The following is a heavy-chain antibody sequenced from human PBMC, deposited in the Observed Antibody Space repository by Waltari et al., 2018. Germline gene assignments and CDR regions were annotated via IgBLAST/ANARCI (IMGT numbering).Heavy chain of an antibody. CDR1: GFIFSTNA. D-gene: IGHD6-13*01. J-gene: IGHJ4*02. CDR3: AKDLYWWTAADY. CDR2: IGSGGET. V-gene: IGHV3-23*01. Sequence: EVQLLESGGGLIQPGGSLRLSCAATGFIFSTNAMSWVRQSPGKGLEWVSGIGSGGETHYTDSVKGLFTISIDNSKSSLYLQMNSLRAEDTAVYYCAKDLYWWTAADYWGQGILVTVSS.